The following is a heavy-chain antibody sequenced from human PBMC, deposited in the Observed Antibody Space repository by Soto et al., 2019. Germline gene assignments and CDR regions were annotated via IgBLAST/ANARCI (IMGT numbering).Heavy chain of an antibody. CDR2: ITGTSAFT. Sequence: GGTLRLSCAASGFVFSDFQFNWVRPAPGGGLEWLSSITGTSAFTEYAESIEGRFTISRDNPNKLLFLHMDNLRPEDTAVYYCARDNLACQGAFDLCGQGPLVTVSS. V-gene: IGHV3-21*01. CDR3: ARDNLACQGAFDL. J-gene: IGHJ4*02. CDR1: GFVFSDFQ. D-gene: IGHD3-16*01.